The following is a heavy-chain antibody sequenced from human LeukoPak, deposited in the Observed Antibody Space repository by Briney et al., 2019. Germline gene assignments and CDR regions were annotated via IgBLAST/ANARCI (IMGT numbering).Heavy chain of an antibody. CDR3: ARYSGTFDY. D-gene: IGHD1-26*01. V-gene: IGHV3-30-3*01. CDR2: ISYDGSIK. Sequence: AGGSLRLSCAASGFTFTSYSMHWVRQAPGKGLEWVAIISYDGSIKYYADSVKGRFTISRDNSKNTLYLQMNSLRPEDTAVYYCARYSGTFDYWGQGTLVTVSS. J-gene: IGHJ4*02. CDR1: GFTFTSYS.